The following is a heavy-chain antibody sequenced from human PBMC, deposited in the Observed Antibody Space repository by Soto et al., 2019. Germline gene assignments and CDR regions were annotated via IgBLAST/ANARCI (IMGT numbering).Heavy chain of an antibody. CDR2: IIPIFHTA. J-gene: IGHJ4*02. V-gene: IGHV1-69*01. CDR1: GGTFSSYA. D-gene: IGHD2-15*01. CDR3: ARTGCYRGGSCYSGDY. Sequence: QVQLVQSGAEVKKPGSSVKVSCKASGGTFSSYAISWVRHAPGQGLEWMGGIIPIFHTANYAQKFQGRVTITADESTSTAYMELSSLRSEDTAVYYCARTGCYRGGSCYSGDYWGQGTLVTVSS.